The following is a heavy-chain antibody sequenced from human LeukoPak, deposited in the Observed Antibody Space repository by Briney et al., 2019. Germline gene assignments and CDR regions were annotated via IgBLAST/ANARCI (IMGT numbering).Heavy chain of an antibody. CDR1: GYTFTDYY. CDR3: ASISEVWSGYYTVHHDY. D-gene: IGHD3-3*01. V-gene: IGHV1-2*02. Sequence: ASVKVSCKTSGYTFTDYYMHWVRQAPGQGLEWMGRINPNSGDTNYAQRFLGRVTMTRDTSISTAYMELSSRTSDDTAVYYCASISEVWSGYYTVHHDYWGQGTLVTVSS. CDR2: INPNSGDT. J-gene: IGHJ4*02.